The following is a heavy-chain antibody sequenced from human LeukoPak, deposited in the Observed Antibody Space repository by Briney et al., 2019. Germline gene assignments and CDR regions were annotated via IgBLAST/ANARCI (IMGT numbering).Heavy chain of an antibody. Sequence: GGSLRLSCAASGFTVSSNYMSWVRQAPGKGLEWVAVISYDGSNKYYADSVKGRFTISRDNSKNTLYPQMNSLRAEDTAVYYCARVAAAGSYGRTDAFDIWGQGTMVTVPS. CDR3: ARVAAAGSYGRTDAFDI. J-gene: IGHJ3*02. D-gene: IGHD1-26*01. CDR1: GFTVSSNY. CDR2: ISYDGSNK. V-gene: IGHV3-30-3*01.